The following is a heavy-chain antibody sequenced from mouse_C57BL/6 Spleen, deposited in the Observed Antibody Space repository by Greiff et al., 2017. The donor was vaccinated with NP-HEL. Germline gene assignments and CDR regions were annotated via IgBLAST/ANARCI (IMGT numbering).Heavy chain of an antibody. CDR3: AREQNYYGSSYTWFAY. J-gene: IGHJ3*01. V-gene: IGHV1-82*01. D-gene: IGHD1-1*01. CDR1: GYAFSSSW. CDR2: IYPGDGDT. Sequence: QVQLQQSGPELVKPGASVKISCKASGYAFSSSWMNWVKQRPGKGLEWIGRIYPGDGDTNYNGKFKGKATLTADKSSSTAYMQLSSLTSEDSAVYFCAREQNYYGSSYTWFAYWGQGTLVTVSA.